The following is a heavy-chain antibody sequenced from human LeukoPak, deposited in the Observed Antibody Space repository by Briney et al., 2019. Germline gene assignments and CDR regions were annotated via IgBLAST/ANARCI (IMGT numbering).Heavy chain of an antibody. J-gene: IGHJ4*02. V-gene: IGHV3-20*04. CDR3: ARATPPSWSGYYSFDY. CDR2: INWNGGST. Sequence: GGSLRLSCAASGFTFSTSWMTWVRQAPGKGLEWVSGINWNGGSTGYADSVKGRFTISRDNAKNSLYLQMNSLRAEDTALYYCARATPPSWSGYYSFDYWGQGTLVTVSS. CDR1: GFTFSTSW. D-gene: IGHD3-3*01.